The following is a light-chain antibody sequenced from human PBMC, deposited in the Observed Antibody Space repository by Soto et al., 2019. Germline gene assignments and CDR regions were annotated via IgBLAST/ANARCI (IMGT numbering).Light chain of an antibody. CDR2: GAS. J-gene: IGKJ5*01. CDR3: QQRSNWPIT. CDR1: HSISSN. Sequence: IVMTKSPATLSVSPGGRATLSCKASHSISSNVTWYQQKPGQAPRLLIYGASTRATGIPARFSGSGSGTDFTLTISSLEPEDFAVYYCQQRSNWPITFGQGTRLEIK. V-gene: IGKV3-11*01.